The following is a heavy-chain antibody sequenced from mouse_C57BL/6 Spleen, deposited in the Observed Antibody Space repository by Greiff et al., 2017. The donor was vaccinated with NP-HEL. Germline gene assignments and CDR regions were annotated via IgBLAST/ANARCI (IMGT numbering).Heavy chain of an antibody. D-gene: IGHD2-4*01. Sequence: QVHVKQSGPELVKPGASVKISCKASGYAFSSSWMNWVKQRPGKGLEWIGRIYPGDGDTNYNGKFKGKATLTADKSSSTAYMQLSSLTSEDSAVYFCAIYYDYDEPWFAYWGQGTLVTVSA. J-gene: IGHJ3*01. CDR1: GYAFSSSW. CDR3: AIYYDYDEPWFAY. CDR2: IYPGDGDT. V-gene: IGHV1-82*01.